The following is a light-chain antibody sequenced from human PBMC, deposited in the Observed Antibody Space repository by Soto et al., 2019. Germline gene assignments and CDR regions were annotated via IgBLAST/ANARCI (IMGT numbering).Light chain of an antibody. J-gene: IGKJ1*01. CDR3: QQYVSSPRT. CDR2: GAS. Sequence: EIVLTQSPGTLSLFPGESATFSCRASQSVSSTYLAWYQQKPGQAPRLLIYGASSRATGIPDRFSGSGSGTDFTLTISRLEPEDSAVYYCQQYVSSPRTFGQGTKVEI. CDR1: QSVSSTY. V-gene: IGKV3-20*01.